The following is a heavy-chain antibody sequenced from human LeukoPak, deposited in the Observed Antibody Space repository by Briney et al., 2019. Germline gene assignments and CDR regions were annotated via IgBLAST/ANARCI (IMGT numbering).Heavy chain of an antibody. CDR3: AREDRYSSVRTQGDY. D-gene: IGHD6-19*01. CDR1: GYTFTSYY. V-gene: IGHV1-46*01. J-gene: IGHJ4*02. Sequence: ASVKVSCKASGYTFTSYYMHWVRQAPGQGLEWMGIINSSGGSASYAQKFQGRVTMTRDTSTSTVYMELSSLRSEDTAVYYCAREDRYSSVRTQGDYWGQGTLVTVSS. CDR2: INSSGGSA.